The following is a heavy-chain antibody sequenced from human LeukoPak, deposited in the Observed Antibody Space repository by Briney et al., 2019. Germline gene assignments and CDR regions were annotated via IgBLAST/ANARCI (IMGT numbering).Heavy chain of an antibody. CDR2: IYTSGST. J-gene: IGHJ6*02. D-gene: IGHD1-26*01. Sequence: SETLSLTCTVSGGSISSYYWSWIRQPPGKGLEWVGYIYTSGSTNYNPSLKSRVTISVDTSKNQFSLKLSSVTAADTAVYYCARDGTRYGMDVWGQGTTVTVSS. V-gene: IGHV4-59*01. CDR3: ARDGTRYGMDV. CDR1: GGSISSYY.